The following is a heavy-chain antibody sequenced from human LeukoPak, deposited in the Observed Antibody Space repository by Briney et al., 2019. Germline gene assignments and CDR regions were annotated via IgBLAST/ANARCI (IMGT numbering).Heavy chain of an antibody. CDR3: ARETYYYDSSGYGSAFDI. D-gene: IGHD3-22*01. J-gene: IGHJ3*02. CDR2: IYSGGST. V-gene: IGHV3-53*01. CDR1: GFTVSSNY. Sequence: PGGSLRLSCAVSGFTVSSNYMSWVRQAPGKGLEWVSVIYSGGSTYYADSVKGRFTISRDNSKNTLYLQMNSLRAEDTAVYYCARETYYYDSSGYGSAFDIWGQGTMVTVSS.